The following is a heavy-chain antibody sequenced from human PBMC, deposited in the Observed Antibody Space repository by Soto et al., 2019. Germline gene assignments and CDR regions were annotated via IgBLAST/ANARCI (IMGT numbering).Heavy chain of an antibody. CDR1: GYTFTSYY. V-gene: IGHV1-69*13. D-gene: IGHD6-6*01. Sequence: SVKVSCNASGYTFTSYYMHWVRQAPGQGLEWMGGIIPIFGTANYAQKFQGRVTITADESTSTAYMELSSLRSEDTAVYYCARDRSSSGFVWFDPWGQGTLVTVYS. CDR2: IIPIFGTA. CDR3: ARDRSSSGFVWFDP. J-gene: IGHJ5*02.